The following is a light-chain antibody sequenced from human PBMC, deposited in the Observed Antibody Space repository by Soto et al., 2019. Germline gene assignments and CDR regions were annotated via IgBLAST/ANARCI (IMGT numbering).Light chain of an antibody. CDR3: CSYAGSSTYV. CDR1: SSDFGSYNL. CDR2: EDS. V-gene: IGLV2-23*01. J-gene: IGLJ1*01. Sequence: QSALTQPASVSGSPGQSITISCTGASSDFGSYNLVSWYQRHPGKAPKLMIYEDSKRPSGVSNRFSGSKSGNTASLTISGLQAEDDADYYCCSYAGSSTYVFGTGTKVTVL.